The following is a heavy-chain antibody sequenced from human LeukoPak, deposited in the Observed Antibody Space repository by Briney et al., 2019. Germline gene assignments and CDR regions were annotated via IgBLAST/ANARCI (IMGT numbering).Heavy chain of an antibody. D-gene: IGHD2/OR15-2a*01. Sequence: GASVKVSCKASGYTFTSYYMHWVRQAPGQGLEWMGIINPSGGSTSYAQKFQGRVTMTRDTSTSTVYMELSSLRSDDTAVYYCTIFGYCNTSSCLGDHWGQGTMVTVSS. CDR2: INPSGGST. CDR3: TIFGYCNTSSCLGDH. CDR1: GYTFTSYY. J-gene: IGHJ4*02. V-gene: IGHV1-46*01.